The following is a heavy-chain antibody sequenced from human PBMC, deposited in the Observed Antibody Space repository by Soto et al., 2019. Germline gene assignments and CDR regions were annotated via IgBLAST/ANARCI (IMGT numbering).Heavy chain of an antibody. Sequence: QVQLVQSGAEVKKPGSSVKVSCKASGGTFSSYTISWVRQAPGQGLEWMGRIIPILGIANYAQKFQGRVTITADKSTSTAYRELSSLRSEDTAVYYCARMTTLDFDIWGQGTMVTVSS. CDR3: ARMTTLDFDI. V-gene: IGHV1-69*02. CDR2: IIPILGIA. CDR1: GGTFSSYT. D-gene: IGHD4-4*01. J-gene: IGHJ3*02.